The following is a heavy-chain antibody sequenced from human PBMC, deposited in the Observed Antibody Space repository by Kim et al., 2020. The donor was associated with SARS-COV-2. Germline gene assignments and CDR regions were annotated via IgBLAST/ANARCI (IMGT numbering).Heavy chain of an antibody. D-gene: IGHD6-19*01. Sequence: SETLSLTCAVSGGSFSSSSCWSWVRQPPGKGLEWIGEIDHSGSTTYNPSLKSRVTISLDKAKNQFSLNLRSVTAADTGVYYCARGVSSAWTLRAWFDPWGQGTLVTVSS. J-gene: IGHJ5*02. CDR3: ARGVSSAWTLRAWFDP. V-gene: IGHV4-4*02. CDR2: IDHSGST. CDR1: GGSFSSSSC.